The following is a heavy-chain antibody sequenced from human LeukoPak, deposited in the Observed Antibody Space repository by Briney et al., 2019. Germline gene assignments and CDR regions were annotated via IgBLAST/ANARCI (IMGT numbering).Heavy chain of an antibody. D-gene: IGHD5-18*01. J-gene: IGHJ4*02. CDR2: ISSSSSTI. V-gene: IGHV3-48*01. CDR3: ARDLDEDTAMVTSFLLNY. Sequence: GGPLRLSCAASGFTFSSYSMNWVRQAPGKGLEWVSYISSSSSTIYYADSVKGRFTISRDNAKNSLYLQMNSLRAEDTAVYYCARDLDEDTAMVTSFLLNYWGQGTLVTVSS. CDR1: GFTFSSYS.